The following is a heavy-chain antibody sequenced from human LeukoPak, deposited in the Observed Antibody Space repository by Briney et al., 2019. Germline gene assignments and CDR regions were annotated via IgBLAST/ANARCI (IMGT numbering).Heavy chain of an antibody. V-gene: IGHV3-7*01. D-gene: IGHD4-17*01. Sequence: PGGXLRLSCAASGFIFNSYWMTWVRQASGKGLEWVAKIKQGGSEKYYVDSVKGRFTISRDNAKSSLYLQMNSLIADDTAVYYCARGLEIDYGDYGYFQHWGQGTLVTVSS. CDR3: ARGLEIDYGDYGYFQH. CDR2: IKQGGSEK. J-gene: IGHJ1*01. CDR1: GFIFNSYW.